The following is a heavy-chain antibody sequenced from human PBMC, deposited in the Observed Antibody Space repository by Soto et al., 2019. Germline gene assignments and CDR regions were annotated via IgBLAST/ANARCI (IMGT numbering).Heavy chain of an antibody. CDR1: GFTVSSNY. J-gene: IGHJ4*02. D-gene: IGHD5-18*01. Sequence: GSLRLSCAASGFTVSSNYMTWVRQAPGKGLEWVSVIHSGGRTYYADSVKGRFTISRDNSKNTLYLQMNSLRAEDTAVYYCARGIPRGYSYGSYYFDYWGQGTLVTVSS. CDR2: IHSGGRT. CDR3: ARGIPRGYSYGSYYFDY. V-gene: IGHV3-53*01.